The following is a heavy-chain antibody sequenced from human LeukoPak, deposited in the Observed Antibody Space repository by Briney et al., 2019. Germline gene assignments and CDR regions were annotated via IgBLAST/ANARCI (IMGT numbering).Heavy chain of an antibody. J-gene: IGHJ4*02. D-gene: IGHD2-21*02. V-gene: IGHV4-59*01. CDR3: AVVTSHPRYFDH. Sequence: SETLSLTCSVSGDSIYWSWVRQSPGKGLQWIGTVYYSGATNYNPSLASRVTMSLDMSKSQFSLKLSSVTAADTAIYYCAVVTSHPRYFDHWGQGTLITVSS. CDR1: GDSIY. CDR2: VYYSGAT.